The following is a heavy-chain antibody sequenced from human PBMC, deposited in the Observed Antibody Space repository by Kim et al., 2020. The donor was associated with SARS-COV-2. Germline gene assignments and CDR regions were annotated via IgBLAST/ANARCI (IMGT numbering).Heavy chain of an antibody. CDR3: AKGVFASFDY. J-gene: IGHJ4*02. Sequence: YYADSGKGRFTTSRDNSQNPLYLQMNSLRAEDTAVYYCAKGVFASFDYWGQGTLVTVSS. D-gene: IGHD3-3*01. V-gene: IGHV3-53*01.